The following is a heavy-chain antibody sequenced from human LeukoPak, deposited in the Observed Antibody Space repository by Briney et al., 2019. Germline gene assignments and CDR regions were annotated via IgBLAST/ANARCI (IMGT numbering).Heavy chain of an antibody. V-gene: IGHV3-33*01. J-gene: IGHJ4*02. D-gene: IGHD1-1*01. CDR2: IWFDGSNK. CDR3: VRDPSGSGFAFDS. Sequence: GRSLRLPCAAFGFIFSNDAMHWVRQAPGKGLEWVAFIWFDGSNKHYADSVKGRFTISRDNSEDTLYLQMNSLRAEDTAVYYCVRDPSGSGFAFDSWGQGALVTVSS. CDR1: GFIFSNDA.